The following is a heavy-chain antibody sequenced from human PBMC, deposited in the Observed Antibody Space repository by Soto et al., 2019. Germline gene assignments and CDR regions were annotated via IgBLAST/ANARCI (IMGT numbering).Heavy chain of an antibody. CDR1: YYSITNGYY. Sequence: PSETLSLTCAVSYYSITNGYYWGWIRQPPGQGLEWIGSIYYTGFTSYNPSLESRVSVSVDTSKSQFSLKLSAVTAADTAVYYCATSQKGYNWNYFDHWGQGALVTVSS. V-gene: IGHV4-38-2*01. D-gene: IGHD1-20*01. CDR3: ATSQKGYNWNYFDH. CDR2: IYYTGFT. J-gene: IGHJ4*02.